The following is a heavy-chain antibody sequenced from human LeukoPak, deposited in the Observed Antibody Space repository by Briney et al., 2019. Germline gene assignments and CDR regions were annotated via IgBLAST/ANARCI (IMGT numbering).Heavy chain of an antibody. J-gene: IGHJ4*02. D-gene: IGHD3-10*01. V-gene: IGHV3-23*01. CDR2: ISGGGGST. CDR3: AKESSLLRGPTVIYYFDF. CDR1: DFTFSTYG. Sequence: GGSLRLSCAASDFTFSTYGMSWVRQAPGKGLEWVSSISGGGGSTYYADSVKGRFTIPRDNSKNTLYLQMNSLRAEDTAIYYCAKESSLLRGPTVIYYFDFWGQGTLVTVSS.